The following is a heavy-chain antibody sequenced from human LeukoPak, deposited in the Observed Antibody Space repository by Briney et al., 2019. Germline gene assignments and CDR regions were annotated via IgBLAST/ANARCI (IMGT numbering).Heavy chain of an antibody. CDR3: ARVPDCSTTSCYTLGWLDP. CDR2: VNHSGTT. V-gene: IGHV4-34*01. CDR1: DGLFSGYH. D-gene: IGHD2-2*02. Sequence: SETLSLTCAVYDGLFSGYHWSWIRQPPGMGLEWIGEVNHSGTTNYNPSLKSRVTISVDTSKSQFSLKLTSVTAADTAVYYCARVPDCSTTSCYTLGWLDPWGQGTLVTVSS. J-gene: IGHJ5*02.